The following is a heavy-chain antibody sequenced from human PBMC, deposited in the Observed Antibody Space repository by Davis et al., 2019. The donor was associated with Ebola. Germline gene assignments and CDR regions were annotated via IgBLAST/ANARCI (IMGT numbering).Heavy chain of an antibody. J-gene: IGHJ6*04. Sequence: PGGSLRLSCTASGFTFSYFGIHWVRQAPGKGLEWVAVASYDAITNYYADSVKGRFTISRDNSKNTLYLQMNSLRAEDTAVYYCARPHDYGGLYYYYGMDVWGKGTTVTVSS. CDR3: ARPHDYGGLYYYYGMDV. CDR2: ASYDAITN. D-gene: IGHD4-23*01. CDR1: GFTFSYFG. V-gene: IGHV3-30*03.